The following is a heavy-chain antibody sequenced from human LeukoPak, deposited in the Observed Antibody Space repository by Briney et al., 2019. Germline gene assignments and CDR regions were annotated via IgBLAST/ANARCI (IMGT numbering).Heavy chain of an antibody. CDR3: ARGRSLHCFDY. J-gene: IGHJ4*02. CDR2: SNHSGSI. Sequence: SETLSLTCGVYGGSFSAYYWSWIRQPPGKGLEWIGESNHSGSITYNPSLKSRVTISVDTSKNQFSLKLSSVTAADTAVYYCARGRSLHCFDYWGQGTLVTVSS. V-gene: IGHV4-34*01. CDR1: GGSFSAYY.